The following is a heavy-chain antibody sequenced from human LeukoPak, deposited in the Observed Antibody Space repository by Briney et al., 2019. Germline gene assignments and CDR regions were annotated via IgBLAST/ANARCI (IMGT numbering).Heavy chain of an antibody. CDR2: INANGGST. CDR3: ARTTTLTSVFDY. Sequence: ASVKVSCKASGYAFTGSYMYWVRLAPGQGLEWLGWINANGGSTTYAQKFQGRATMTWDTSTSTAYMELSRLTSDDTAIYYCARTTTLTSVFDYWGQGTLVTVSS. V-gene: IGHV1-2*02. CDR1: GYAFTGSY. J-gene: IGHJ4*02. D-gene: IGHD4-17*01.